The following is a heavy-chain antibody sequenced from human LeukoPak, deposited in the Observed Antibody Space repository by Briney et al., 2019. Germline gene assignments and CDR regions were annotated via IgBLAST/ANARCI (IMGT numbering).Heavy chain of an antibody. J-gene: IGHJ4*02. CDR3: ASRGGVIAVAGHLDY. CDR1: GGSISSSSYY. V-gene: IGHV4-39*01. CDR2: IYYSGST. D-gene: IGHD6-19*01. Sequence: SETLSLTCTVSGGSISSSSYYWGWIRQPPGKGLEWIGSIYYSGSTYYNPSLKSRVSISVDTSTNQFSLKLSSVTAADTAVYYCASRGGVIAVAGHLDYWGQGTLVTVSS.